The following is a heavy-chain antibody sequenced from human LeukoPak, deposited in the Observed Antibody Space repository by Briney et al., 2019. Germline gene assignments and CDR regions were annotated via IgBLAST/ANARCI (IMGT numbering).Heavy chain of an antibody. CDR2: IYYSGST. CDR1: GGSISHYF. CDR3: AKTVAGYWCFDL. V-gene: IGHV4-59*08. D-gene: IGHD6-19*01. Sequence: SETLSLTCTVSGGSISHYFWSWIRQPPGKALEWIGYIYYSGSTNYNPSLKSRVTISVDTSKNQFSLKLSSVTAADTAVYYCAKTVAGYWCFDLWGRGTLVTVSS. J-gene: IGHJ2*01.